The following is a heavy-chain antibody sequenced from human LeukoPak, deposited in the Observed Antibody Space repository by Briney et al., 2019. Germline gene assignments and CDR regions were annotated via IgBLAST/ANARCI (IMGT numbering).Heavy chain of an antibody. CDR3: ARDGRYCSSTSCYSYYYGMDV. CDR1: GFTFSSYA. D-gene: IGHD2-2*01. V-gene: IGHV3-30*04. Sequence: SGGSLRLSCAASGFTFSSYAMHWVRQAPGKGLEWVAGISYDGSNKYYADSVKGRFTISRDNSKNTLYLQMNSLSAEDTAVYYCARDGRYCSSTSCYSYYYGMDVWGQGTTVTVSS. CDR2: ISYDGSNK. J-gene: IGHJ6*02.